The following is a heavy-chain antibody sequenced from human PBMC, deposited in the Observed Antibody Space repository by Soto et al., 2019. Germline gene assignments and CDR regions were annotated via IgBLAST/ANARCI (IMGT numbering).Heavy chain of an antibody. J-gene: IGHJ4*02. CDR2: IYWDDDK. CDR3: TRPITTVTTD. V-gene: IGHV2-5*02. Sequence: QITLKESGPPLVKPTQTLTLTCTFSGFSLSTSGVGVGWIRQPPGKAPEWLALIYWDDDKRYNPSLKSRLTITKDTSKNQVALTVSNMDPVDTATYYCTRPITTVTTDWGQGTLVTVSS. CDR1: GFSLSTSGVG. D-gene: IGHD4-17*01.